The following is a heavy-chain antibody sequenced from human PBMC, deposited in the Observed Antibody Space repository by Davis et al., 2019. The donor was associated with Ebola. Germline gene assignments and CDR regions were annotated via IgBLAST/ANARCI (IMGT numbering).Heavy chain of an antibody. Sequence: SVTVPCKASRYTFTGYYMHWVRQAPGQGLEWMGRINPNSGGTNYAQKFQGRVTMTRDTSISTAYMELSSLRSDDTAVYYCAGGTTVTTGFDNWGQGTLVTVSS. CDR2: INPNSGGT. CDR1: RYTFTGYY. D-gene: IGHD4-17*01. J-gene: IGHJ4*02. CDR3: AGGTTVTTGFDN. V-gene: IGHV1-2*06.